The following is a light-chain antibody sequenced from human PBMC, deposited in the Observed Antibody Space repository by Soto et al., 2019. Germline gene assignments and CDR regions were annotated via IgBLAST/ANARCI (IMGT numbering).Light chain of an antibody. Sequence: EIGLTQSPGTLFLSPGERATLSCRASQSVSDSYLAWYQQKLGQAPRLLIYASSRATGIPDRFSGSGSGTDFTLTISRLEPEDFAVYYCQHYGTSALFGPGTKVDIK. J-gene: IGKJ3*01. CDR3: QHYGTSAL. V-gene: IGKV3-20*01. CDR2: AS. CDR1: QSVSDSY.